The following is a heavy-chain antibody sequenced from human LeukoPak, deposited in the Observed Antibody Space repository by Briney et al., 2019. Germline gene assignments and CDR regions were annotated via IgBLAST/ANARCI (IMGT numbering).Heavy chain of an antibody. V-gene: IGHV4-39*01. CDR1: GFTFSSYSMN. CDR3: ARHLWDRAAAETPFDY. Sequence: SGGSLRLSCAASGFTFSSYSMNWVRQAPGKGLEWIGSIYYSGSTYYNPSLKSRVTISVDTSKNQFSLKLSSVTAADTAVYYCARHLWDRAAAETPFDYWGQGTLVTVSS. CDR2: IYYSGST. J-gene: IGHJ4*02. D-gene: IGHD6-13*01.